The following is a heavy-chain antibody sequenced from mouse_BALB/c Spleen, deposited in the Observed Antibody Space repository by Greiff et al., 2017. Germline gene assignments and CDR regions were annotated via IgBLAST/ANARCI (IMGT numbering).Heavy chain of an antibody. CDR2: ISSGSSTI. V-gene: IGHV5-17*02. J-gene: IGHJ2*01. D-gene: IGHD2-3*01. Sequence: EVKVVESGGGLVQPGGSRKLSCAASGFTFSSFGMHWVRQAPEKGLEWVAYISSGSSTIYYADTVKGRFTISRDNPKNTLFLQMTSLRSEDTAMYYCARDGYYVPDYWGQGTTLTVSS. CDR3: ARDGYYVPDY. CDR1: GFTFSSFG.